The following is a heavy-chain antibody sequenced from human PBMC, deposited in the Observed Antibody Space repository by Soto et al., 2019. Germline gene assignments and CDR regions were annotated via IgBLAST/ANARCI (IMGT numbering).Heavy chain of an antibody. CDR2: ISSSSSYI. V-gene: IGHV3-21*01. D-gene: IGHD3-3*01. J-gene: IGHJ3*02. Sequence: GGSLRLSCAASGFTFSSYSMNWVRQAPGKGLEWVSSISSSSSYIYYADSVKGRFTISRDNAKNSLYLQMNSLRAEDTAVYYCARDRLEWLPQVVDIWGQGTMVTVSS. CDR3: ARDRLEWLPQVVDI. CDR1: GFTFSSYS.